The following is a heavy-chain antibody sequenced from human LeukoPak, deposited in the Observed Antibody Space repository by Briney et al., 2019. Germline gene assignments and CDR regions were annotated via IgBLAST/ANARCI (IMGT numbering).Heavy chain of an antibody. V-gene: IGHV3-74*01. CDR1: GFTFSSLW. CDR2: INNDEITT. J-gene: IGHJ4*02. CDR3: ARDPTTVTTIADY. Sequence: GGSLRLSCVASGFTFSSLWMHWVRQAPGKGLVWVSRINNDEITTTYADSVKGRFTISRDNAKNTLYLQMNSLRAEDTAVYYCARDPTTVTTIADYWGQGTLVTVSS. D-gene: IGHD4-17*01.